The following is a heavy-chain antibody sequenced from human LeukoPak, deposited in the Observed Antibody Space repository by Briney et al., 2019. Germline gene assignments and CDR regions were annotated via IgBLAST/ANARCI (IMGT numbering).Heavy chain of an antibody. CDR1: GFTFSSYG. Sequence: GGSLRLSCAASGFTFSSYGMSWVRQAPGKGLEWVSAISGSGGSTYYADSVKGRFTISRDNGKNSLYLQMNSLRAEDTAAYYCATLNSIVVVDWGQGTLVTVSS. CDR2: ISGSGGST. CDR3: ATLNSIVVVD. V-gene: IGHV3-23*01. D-gene: IGHD3-22*01. J-gene: IGHJ4*02.